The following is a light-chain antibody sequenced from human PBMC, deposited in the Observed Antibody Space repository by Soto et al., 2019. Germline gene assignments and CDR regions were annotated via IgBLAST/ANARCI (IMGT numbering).Light chain of an antibody. CDR3: SSYASSSTLV. J-gene: IGLJ1*01. Sequence: QSAQTQPASVSGSPGQSITISCTGTSSDVGGYNYVSWYQQHPGKAPKLMIYEVSYRPSGVSNRFSGSKSGNTASLTISGLQAEDEADYYCSSYASSSTLVFGTGTKLTVL. CDR2: EVS. V-gene: IGLV2-14*01. CDR1: SSDVGGYNY.